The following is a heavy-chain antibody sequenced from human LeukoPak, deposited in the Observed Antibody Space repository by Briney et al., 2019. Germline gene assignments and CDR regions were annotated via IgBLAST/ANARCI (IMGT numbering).Heavy chain of an antibody. CDR2: INPNSGGT. V-gene: IGHV1-2*02. CDR3: ARVQGSFTIFGVALSSYFDY. CDR1: GYTFTGYY. D-gene: IGHD3-3*01. Sequence: ASVKVSCKASGYTFTGYYMHWVRQAPGQGLEWMGWINPNSGGTNYAQKLQGRVTMTTDTSTSTAYMELRSLRSDDTAVYYCARVQGSFTIFGVALSSYFDYWGQGTLVTVSS. J-gene: IGHJ4*02.